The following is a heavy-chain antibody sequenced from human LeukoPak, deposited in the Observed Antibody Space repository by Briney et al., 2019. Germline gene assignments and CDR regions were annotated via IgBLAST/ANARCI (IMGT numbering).Heavy chain of an antibody. CDR3: ARQRILGWFDP. Sequence: PSETLSLTCTVSGGSISSSSYYWGWIRQPPGKGLEWIGSIYYSGSTYYNPSLKSQVTISVDTSKNQFSLKLSSVTAADTAVYYCARQRILGWFDPWGQGTLVTVSS. D-gene: IGHD2/OR15-2a*01. CDR1: GGSISSSSYY. V-gene: IGHV4-39*01. J-gene: IGHJ5*02. CDR2: IYYSGST.